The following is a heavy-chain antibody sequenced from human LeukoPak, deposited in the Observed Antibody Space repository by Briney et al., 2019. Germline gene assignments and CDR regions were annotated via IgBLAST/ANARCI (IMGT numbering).Heavy chain of an antibody. V-gene: IGHV7-4-1*02. J-gene: IGHJ6*03. CDR3: ARYAWVSTIFGVDLYYYYYMDV. D-gene: IGHD3-3*01. Sequence: ASVKVSCMASGYTFTSYAMNWVRQAPGQGLEWMGWINTNTGNPTYAQGFTGRFVFSLDTSVSTAYLQISSLKAEDTAVYYCARYAWVSTIFGVDLYYYYYMDVWGKGTTVTVSS. CDR2: INTNTGNP. CDR1: GYTFTSYA.